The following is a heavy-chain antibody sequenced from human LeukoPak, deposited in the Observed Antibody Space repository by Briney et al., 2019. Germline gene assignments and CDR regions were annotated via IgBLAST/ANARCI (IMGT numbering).Heavy chain of an antibody. Sequence: PGGSLRLSCAASGFSFGRYSMNWVRQAPGKGLEWVSSISSSSSYIYYADSVKGRFTISRDNAKNTLYLQMNSLRAEDTAVYYCARDRYYDGGFDYWGQGTLVTVSS. CDR2: ISSSSSYI. CDR1: GFSFGRYS. CDR3: ARDRYYDGGFDY. D-gene: IGHD3-10*02. J-gene: IGHJ4*02. V-gene: IGHV3-21*01.